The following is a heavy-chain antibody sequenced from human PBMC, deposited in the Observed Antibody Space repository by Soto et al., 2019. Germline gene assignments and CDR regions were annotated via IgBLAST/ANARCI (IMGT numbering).Heavy chain of an antibody. V-gene: IGHV3-30*18. CDR3: AKLYSSPSIAAAGTYYYGMDV. Sequence: PAGGSLRLSCAASGFTYSSYGMHWVRQAPGKGLEWVAVISYDGSNKYYADSVKGRFTISRDNSKNTLYLQMNSLRAEDTAVYYCAKLYSSPSIAAAGTYYYGMDVWGQGTTVTVSS. J-gene: IGHJ6*02. CDR1: GFTYSSYG. CDR2: ISYDGSNK. D-gene: IGHD6-13*01.